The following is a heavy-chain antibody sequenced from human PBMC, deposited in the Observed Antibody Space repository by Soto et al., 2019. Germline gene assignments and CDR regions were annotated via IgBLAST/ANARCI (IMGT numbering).Heavy chain of an antibody. CDR3: AGQADRSYTWTY. Sequence: QVQLQESGPGLVKSSGTLSLTCAVSSGSISSSSWYSWVRQPPGKGLEWIGEIHHSGTTYCNPARESRLSISLDAPRNQFSLRLSSVTAADTAVYYCAGQADRSYTWTYWGQGTLVTVSS. D-gene: IGHD1-1*01. CDR2: IHHSGTT. V-gene: IGHV4-4*02. CDR1: SGSISSSSW. J-gene: IGHJ4*02.